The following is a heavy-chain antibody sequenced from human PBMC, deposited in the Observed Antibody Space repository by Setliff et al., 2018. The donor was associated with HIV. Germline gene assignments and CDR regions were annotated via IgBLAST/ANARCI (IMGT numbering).Heavy chain of an antibody. D-gene: IGHD2-15*01. CDR3: ASLLNLGPKSFFDY. V-gene: IGHV4-34*01. J-gene: IGHJ4*02. CDR2: INHSGST. Sequence: PSETLSLTCAVYGGSFSGYYWSWIRQPPGKGLEWIGEINHSGSTNYNPSLKSRVTISVDTSKSQFSLKLSSVTAADTAIYYCASLLNLGPKSFFDYWGQGALVTVSS. CDR1: GGSFSGYY.